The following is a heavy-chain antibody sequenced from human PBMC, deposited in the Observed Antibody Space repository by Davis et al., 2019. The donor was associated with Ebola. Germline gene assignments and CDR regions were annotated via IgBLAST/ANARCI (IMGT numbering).Heavy chain of an antibody. Sequence: GGSLRLSCAASGFTVSSNYMSWVRQAPGKGLEWVSVIYSGGSTYYADSVKGRFTISRDNSKNTLYLQMNSLRAEDTAVYYCARDPGIAVAPGMDVWGQGTTVTVSS. J-gene: IGHJ6*02. V-gene: IGHV3-53*01. CDR1: GFTVSSNY. D-gene: IGHD6-19*01. CDR2: IYSGGST. CDR3: ARDPGIAVAPGMDV.